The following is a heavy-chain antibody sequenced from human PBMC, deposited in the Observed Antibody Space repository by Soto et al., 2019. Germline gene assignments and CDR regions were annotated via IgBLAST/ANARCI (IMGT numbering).Heavy chain of an antibody. CDR3: ARVALEYQLPQRAFDY. CDR2: ISSSSSTI. J-gene: IGHJ4*02. D-gene: IGHD2-2*01. V-gene: IGHV3-48*01. CDR1: GFTFSSYS. Sequence: GGSLRLSCAASGFTFSSYSMNWVRQAPGKGLEWVSYISSSSSTIYYADSVKGRFTISRDNAKNSLYLQMNSLRAEDTAVYYCARVALEYQLPQRAFDYWGQGTLVTVSS.